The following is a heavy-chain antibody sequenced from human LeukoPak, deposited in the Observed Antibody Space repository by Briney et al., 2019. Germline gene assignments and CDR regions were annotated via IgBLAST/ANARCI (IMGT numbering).Heavy chain of an antibody. CDR3: ARYDFWSGYYFDY. D-gene: IGHD3-3*01. CDR1: GYTFTSYD. V-gene: IGHV1-2*02. J-gene: IGHJ4*02. CDR2: INPNSGGT. Sequence: ASVKVSCKASGYTFTSYDINWVRQATGQGLEWMGWINPNSGGTNYAQKFQGRVTMTRDTSISTAYMELSRLRSDDTAVYYCARYDFWSGYYFDYWGQGTLVTVSS.